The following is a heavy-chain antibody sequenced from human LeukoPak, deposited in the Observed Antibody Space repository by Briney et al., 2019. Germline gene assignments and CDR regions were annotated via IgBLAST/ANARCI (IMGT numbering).Heavy chain of an antibody. V-gene: IGHV3-7*01. D-gene: IGHD4-17*01. Sequence: GGSLRLSCAASGFPFSSYWMSWVRQAPGKGLEWVANIKEDGSEKHYVDSVRGRFTISRDNAKNSLYLQMNSLRAEDTAVYYCAKDTVDATALFDYWGQGTLVTVSS. CDR1: GFPFSSYW. CDR3: AKDTVDATALFDY. J-gene: IGHJ4*02. CDR2: IKEDGSEK.